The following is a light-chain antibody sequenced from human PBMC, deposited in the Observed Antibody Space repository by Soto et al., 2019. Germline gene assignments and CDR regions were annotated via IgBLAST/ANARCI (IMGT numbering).Light chain of an antibody. CDR3: QQYNGYWT. J-gene: IGKJ1*01. V-gene: IGKV1-5*03. Sequence: GDRVTITCRASQSISGSLAWYQQTPGKAPNLLIYEASNLKSGVPSRFSGSGSGTEYTLTISSLQPDDSASYYCQQYNGYWTFGQGTRVEIK. CDR2: EAS. CDR1: QSISGS.